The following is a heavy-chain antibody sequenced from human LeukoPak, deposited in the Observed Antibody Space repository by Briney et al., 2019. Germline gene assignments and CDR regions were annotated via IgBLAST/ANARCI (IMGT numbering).Heavy chain of an antibody. D-gene: IGHD6-13*01. J-gene: IGHJ6*03. CDR2: INHSGST. V-gene: IGHV4-34*01. CDR3: ARIGNAIAAAGRYYYYYMDV. CDR1: GGSFSGYY. Sequence: PSETLSLTCAVYGGSFSGYYWSWIRQPPGKGLEWIGEINHSGSTNYNPSLKSRVTISVDTSKNQFSLKLSSVTAADTAVYYCARIGNAIAAAGRYYYYYMDVWGKGTTVTVSS.